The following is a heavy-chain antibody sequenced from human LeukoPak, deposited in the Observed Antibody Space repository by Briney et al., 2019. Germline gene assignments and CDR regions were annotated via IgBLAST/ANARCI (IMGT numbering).Heavy chain of an antibody. CDR2: ISSSADST. CDR3: AKPLEKYTYGGNFDY. V-gene: IGHV3-23*01. J-gene: IGHJ4*02. D-gene: IGHD4-23*01. Sequence: GGSLRLSCAASGFTFSSYAMSWVRQAPGKGLAWVSVISSSADSTYYADSVKGRFTISRDNSKNTLFLQMNSLRAEDTAVYYCAKPLEKYTYGGNFDYWGQGILVTVSS. CDR1: GFTFSSYA.